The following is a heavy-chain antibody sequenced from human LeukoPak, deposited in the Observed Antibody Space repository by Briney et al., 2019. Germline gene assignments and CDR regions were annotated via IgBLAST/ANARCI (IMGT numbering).Heavy chain of an antibody. Sequence: ASVKVSCKVSGYTLTELSMHWVRQAPGKGLEWMGGFDPEDGETIYAQKFQGRVTMTEDTSTDTAYMELSSLRSDDTAVYYCARVTSIFGGYYMDVWGKGTTVTVSS. CDR3: ARVTSIFGGYYMDV. V-gene: IGHV1-24*01. D-gene: IGHD3-3*01. CDR1: GYTLTELS. CDR2: FDPEDGET. J-gene: IGHJ6*03.